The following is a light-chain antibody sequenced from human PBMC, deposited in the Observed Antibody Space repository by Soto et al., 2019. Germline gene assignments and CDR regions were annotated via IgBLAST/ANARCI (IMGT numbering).Light chain of an antibody. CDR2: GAS. CDR1: QSVSSSY. CDR3: QHYGFSLIT. V-gene: IGKV3-20*01. J-gene: IGKJ5*01. Sequence: EIVLTQSPGTLSLSPGERATLSRRASQSVSSSYLAWYQQKPGQAPRLLIYGASSRATGIPDRFSGSGSGTDFTLTISSLEPEDLAVYYCQHYGFSLITFGQGTRLEIK.